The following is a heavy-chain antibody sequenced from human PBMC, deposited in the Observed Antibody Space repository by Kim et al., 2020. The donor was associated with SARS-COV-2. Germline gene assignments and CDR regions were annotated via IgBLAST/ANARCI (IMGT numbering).Heavy chain of an antibody. V-gene: IGHV3-23*01. D-gene: IGHD3-16*01. CDR3: AKVVVMDDYNYYYYYGM. Sequence: GGSLRLSCVVSGFTFDIYAMTWVRQAPGKGLEWVSVISGGGVNKFYADSVRGRFTISRDNSKNTLFLQMNSLRDEDTALYYCAKVVVMDDYNYYYYYGM. CDR2: ISGGGVNK. CDR1: GFTFDIYA. J-gene: IGHJ6*01.